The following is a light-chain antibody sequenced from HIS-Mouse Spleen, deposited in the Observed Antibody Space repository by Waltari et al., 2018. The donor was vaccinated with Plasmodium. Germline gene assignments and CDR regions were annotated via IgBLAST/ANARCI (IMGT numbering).Light chain of an antibody. CDR2: GAS. CDR3: QQYNNWSFT. CDR1: QSVSSN. Sequence: EIVMTQSPATLSVSPGERATLSCRASQSVSSNLAWYQQKPCQAPSLLIYGASIRATGIPARFSGSGSGTEVTLTISSLQSEDFAVYYCQQYNNWSFTFGPGTKVDIK. V-gene: IGKV3-15*01. J-gene: IGKJ3*01.